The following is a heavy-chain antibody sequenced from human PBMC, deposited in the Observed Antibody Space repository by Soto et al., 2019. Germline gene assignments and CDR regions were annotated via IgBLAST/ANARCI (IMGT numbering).Heavy chain of an antibody. V-gene: IGHV1-18*01. Sequence: QVQLVQSGAEVKKPGASVKVSCKASGYTFTRSGISWVRQPPGQGPEWMGWISSYNGDRNYAQTFQGRVTMTTDTSTSTAYMERRSLRSDDTAVYYCAREGVAPYNYYGMDVWGQGTPVTVSS. CDR2: ISSYNGDR. J-gene: IGHJ6*02. D-gene: IGHD5-12*01. CDR1: GYTFTRSG. CDR3: AREGVAPYNYYGMDV.